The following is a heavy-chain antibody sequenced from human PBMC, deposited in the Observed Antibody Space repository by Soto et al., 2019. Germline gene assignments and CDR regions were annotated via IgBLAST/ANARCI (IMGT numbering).Heavy chain of an antibody. CDR2: ISGSGGST. J-gene: IGHJ3*02. CDR1: GFTFSSYA. Sequence: EVQLLESGGGLVQPGGSLRLSCAASGFTFSSYAMSWVRQAPGKGLEWVSAISGSGGSTYYADSVKGRFTISRDNSKNTLYLQMNSQRAEDTAVYYCAKGDGDSSGPTSIWGQGTMVTVSS. V-gene: IGHV3-23*01. CDR3: AKGDGDSSGPTSI. D-gene: IGHD3-22*01.